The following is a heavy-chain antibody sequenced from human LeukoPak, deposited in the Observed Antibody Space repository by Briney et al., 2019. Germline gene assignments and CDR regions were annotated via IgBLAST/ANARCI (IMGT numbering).Heavy chain of an antibody. CDR3: ARVSENYYYYGMDV. J-gene: IGHJ6*02. V-gene: IGHV3-66*02. CDR2: IYSGGST. Sequence: PGGSLRLSCAASGFTVSSNYMSWVRQAPGEGLEWVSVIYSGGSTYYANSVKGRFTISRDNSKNTLYLQMNSLRVEDTAVYYCARVSENYYYYGMDVWGQGTTVTVSS. CDR1: GFTVSSNY.